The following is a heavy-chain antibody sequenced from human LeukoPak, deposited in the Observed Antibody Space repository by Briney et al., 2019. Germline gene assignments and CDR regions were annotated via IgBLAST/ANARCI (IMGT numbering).Heavy chain of an antibody. V-gene: IGHV1-69*01. CDR1: GGTFSSYA. Sequence: SSVKVSCKASGGTFSSYAISCVRQAPGQGLEWMGGIIPIFGTANYAQKFQGRVTITADESTSTAYMELSSLRSEDTAVYYCASSSRYCSSTSCYDSYYYYYMDVWGKGTTVTVSS. J-gene: IGHJ6*03. CDR2: IIPIFGTA. CDR3: ASSSRYCSSTSCYDSYYYYYMDV. D-gene: IGHD2-2*01.